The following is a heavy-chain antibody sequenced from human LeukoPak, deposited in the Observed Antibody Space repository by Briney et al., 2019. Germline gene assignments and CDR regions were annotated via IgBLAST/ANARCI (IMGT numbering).Heavy chain of an antibody. Sequence: PSETLSLTCTVSGGSISSYYWSWIRQPAGKGLEWIGRIYTSGSANYNPSLKSRVTMSVDTSKNQFSLKLSSVTAADTAVYYCAIIRYTRGMDVWGQGTTVTVSS. D-gene: IGHD1-1*01. V-gene: IGHV4-4*07. CDR1: GGSISSYY. J-gene: IGHJ6*02. CDR2: IYTSGSA. CDR3: AIIRYTRGMDV.